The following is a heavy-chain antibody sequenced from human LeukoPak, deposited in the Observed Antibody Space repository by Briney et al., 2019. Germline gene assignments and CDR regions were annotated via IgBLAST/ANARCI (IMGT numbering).Heavy chain of an antibody. J-gene: IGHJ3*02. CDR1: GFTLSSYN. CDR3: AKGRSGYYYDSSGYYHAFDI. V-gene: IGHV3-23*01. D-gene: IGHD3-22*01. CDR2: ISGSGGST. Sequence: GGSLRLSCAASGFTLSSYNMNWVRQAPGKGLEWLSDISGSGGSTYYADSVKGRFTISRDNSKNTLYLQMNSLRAEDTAVYYCAKGRSGYYYDSSGYYHAFDIWGQGTMVTVSS.